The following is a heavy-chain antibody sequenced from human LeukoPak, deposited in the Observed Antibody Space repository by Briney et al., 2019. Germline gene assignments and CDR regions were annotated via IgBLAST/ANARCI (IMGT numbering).Heavy chain of an antibody. CDR2: IIPIFGTA. J-gene: IGHJ4*02. Sequence: SVKVSCKASGYTFTSYDINWVRQATGQGLEWMGGIIPIFGTANYAQKFQGRVTITTDESTSTAYMELSSLRSEDTAVYYCAREHDSSGYYSFDYWGQGTLVTVSS. D-gene: IGHD3-22*01. V-gene: IGHV1-69*05. CDR1: GYTFTSYD. CDR3: AREHDSSGYYSFDY.